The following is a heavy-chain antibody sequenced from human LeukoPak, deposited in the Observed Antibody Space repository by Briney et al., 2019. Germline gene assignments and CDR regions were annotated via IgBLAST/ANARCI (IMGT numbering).Heavy chain of an antibody. Sequence: ASVKVSCKASGYIFTDYYMHWVRQAPGQELGWMGRINPNSGNTNYAQKLQGRVTMTTDTSTSTAYMELRSLRSDDTAVYYCARRGRGVASGYDYWGQGTLVTVSS. V-gene: IGHV1/OR15-1*04. CDR2: INPNSGNT. J-gene: IGHJ4*02. CDR3: ARRGRGVASGYDY. D-gene: IGHD3-3*01. CDR1: GYIFTDYY.